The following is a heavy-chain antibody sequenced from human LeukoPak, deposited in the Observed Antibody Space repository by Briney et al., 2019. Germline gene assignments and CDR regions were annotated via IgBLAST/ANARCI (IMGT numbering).Heavy chain of an antibody. CDR2: ISWNSGSI. V-gene: IGHV3-9*01. J-gene: IGHJ6*03. D-gene: IGHD2-2*01. Sequence: PGGSLRLSCAASGFTFDDYAMHWVRQAPGKGLEWVSGISWNSGSIGYADSVKGRFTISRDNAKNSLYLQMNSLRAEDTALYYCAKAGSVAPAAISSDYYMDVWGKGTTVTVSS. CDR1: GFTFDDYA. CDR3: AKAGSVAPAAISSDYYMDV.